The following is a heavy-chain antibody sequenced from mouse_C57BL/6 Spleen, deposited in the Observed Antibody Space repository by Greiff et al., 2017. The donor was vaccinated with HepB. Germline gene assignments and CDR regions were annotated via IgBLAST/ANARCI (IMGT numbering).Heavy chain of an antibody. CDR3: ARGRNYYRGFAY. CDR1: GYTFTDYY. D-gene: IGHD1-1*01. V-gene: IGHV1-26*01. CDR2: INPNNGGT. J-gene: IGHJ3*01. Sequence: VQLQQSGPELVKPGASVKISCKASGYTFTDYYMNWVKQSHGKSLEWIGDINPNNGGTSYNQKFKGKATLTVDKSSSTAYMELRSLTSEDSAVYYCARGRNYYRGFAYWGQGTLVTVSA.